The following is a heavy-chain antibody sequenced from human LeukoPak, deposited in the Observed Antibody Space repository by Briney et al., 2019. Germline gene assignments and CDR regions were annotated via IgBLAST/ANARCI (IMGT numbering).Heavy chain of an antibody. Sequence: PSDTLSLTCAVYGGAFSGYYWNWIRQPPGKGLEWIGEINHSGSTNYNPSLKSRVTISVDTSQNQFSLKLNSVTAADTAVYYCARDTYYYGSGIDYWGQGTLVTVSS. D-gene: IGHD3-10*01. V-gene: IGHV4-34*01. J-gene: IGHJ4*02. CDR2: INHSGST. CDR1: GGAFSGYY. CDR3: ARDTYYYGSGIDY.